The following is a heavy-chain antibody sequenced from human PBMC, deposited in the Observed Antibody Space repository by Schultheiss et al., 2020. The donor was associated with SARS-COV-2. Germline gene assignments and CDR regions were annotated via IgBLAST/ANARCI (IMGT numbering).Heavy chain of an antibody. J-gene: IGHJ4*02. CDR2: TYYRSKWYN. V-gene: IGHV6-1*01. CDR3: ARGVSYSDY. Sequence: SQTLSLTCDISGNSVSRNTVAWNWVRQSPSRGLEWLGRTYYRSKWYNDYAVSVKSRITINPDTSKNQFSLQLNSVTPEDTAVYYCARGVSYSDYWGQGTLVTVSS. CDR1: GNSVSRNTVA.